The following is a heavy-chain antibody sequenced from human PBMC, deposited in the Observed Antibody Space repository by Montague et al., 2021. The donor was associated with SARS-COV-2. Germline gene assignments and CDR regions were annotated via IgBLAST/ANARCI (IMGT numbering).Heavy chain of an antibody. CDR1: GGSFSDYY. CDR2: IHHSGST. CDR3: MRAGGYVNRPPV. Sequence: SETLSLTCAVYGGSFSDYYWSWIRQPPGKGLEWIGEIHHSGSTNYNPSLESRVTISVDTSKNQFSLKLSSVTAADTAVYFCMRAGGYVNRPPVWGQGALVIVSS. V-gene: IGHV4-34*01. D-gene: IGHD6-19*01. J-gene: IGHJ4*02.